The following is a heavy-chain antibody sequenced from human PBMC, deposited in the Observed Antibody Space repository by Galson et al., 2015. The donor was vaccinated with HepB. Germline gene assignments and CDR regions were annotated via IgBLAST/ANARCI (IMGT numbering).Heavy chain of an antibody. D-gene: IGHD3-22*01. V-gene: IGHV4-61*01. Sequence: SETLSLTCTVSGSSVSRGSHYWSWIRQPPGKGLEWIGYIYYTGSTNYNPSLKSRVTISADTSKNQFSLKLSSVTAADTAVYYCANYYDSSGYFPGALDIWGQGTMVTVSS. CDR2: IYYTGST. CDR1: GSSVSRGSHY. J-gene: IGHJ3*02. CDR3: ANYYDSSGYFPGALDI.